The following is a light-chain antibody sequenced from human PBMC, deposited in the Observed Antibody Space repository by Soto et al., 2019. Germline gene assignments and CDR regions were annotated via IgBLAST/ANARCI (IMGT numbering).Light chain of an antibody. V-gene: IGKV3D-7*01. CDR3: QQDYNLPPT. Sequence: KQSPASLSLSPGERATLSCRASQSVHSSYVTWYQQKPGQAPRLLIYGASTRAAGLPARFSGSGSGTDFTLTISSLQPEDSAVYYCQQDYNLPPTFGQGTKLEI. CDR2: GAS. CDR1: QSVHSSY. J-gene: IGKJ2*01.